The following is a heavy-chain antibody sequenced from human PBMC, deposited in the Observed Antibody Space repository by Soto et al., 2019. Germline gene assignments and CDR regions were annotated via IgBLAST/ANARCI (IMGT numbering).Heavy chain of an antibody. CDR1: GFTFSNAW. Sequence: EVQLVESGGGLVKPGGSLRLSCAASGFTFSNAWMSWVRQAPGKGLEWVGGIKSKTDGGTTDYAAPVKGRFTISRDDSKNTLYLQMNSLKTEDTAVYYCTTRRGYSYGYEGDYFDYWGQGTLVTVSS. CDR3: TTRRGYSYGYEGDYFDY. D-gene: IGHD5-18*01. CDR2: IKSKTDGGTT. J-gene: IGHJ4*02. V-gene: IGHV3-15*01.